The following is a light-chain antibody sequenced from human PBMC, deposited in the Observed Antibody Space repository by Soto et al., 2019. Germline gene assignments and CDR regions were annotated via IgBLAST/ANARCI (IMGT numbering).Light chain of an antibody. CDR1: SGDVGGYNY. V-gene: IGLV2-11*01. CDR3: CSYAGSFTLYV. Sequence: QPVLTQPRSVSGSPGQSVTISCTGTSGDVGGYNYVSWYQQHPGKAPKLMIYDVSERPSGVPDRFSGSKSGNTASLTISGLQAEDEADYYCCSYAGSFTLYVFGTGTKLTVL. CDR2: DVS. J-gene: IGLJ1*01.